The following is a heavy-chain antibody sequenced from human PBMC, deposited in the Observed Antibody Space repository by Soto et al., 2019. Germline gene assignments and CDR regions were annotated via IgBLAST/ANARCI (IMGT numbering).Heavy chain of an antibody. Sequence: MSRYSYYLGCIRQPPGKGLDWIGSVYYSGNTNYNPSLKGRVTIFVDKSKNHVSLTLSSVTAADTAVYYCARDISGPASGYDWFDPWGQGTLVTVSS. CDR1: MSRYSYY. CDR3: ARDISGPASGYDWFDP. CDR2: VYYSGNT. D-gene: IGHD5-18*01. J-gene: IGHJ5*02. V-gene: IGHV4-39*02.